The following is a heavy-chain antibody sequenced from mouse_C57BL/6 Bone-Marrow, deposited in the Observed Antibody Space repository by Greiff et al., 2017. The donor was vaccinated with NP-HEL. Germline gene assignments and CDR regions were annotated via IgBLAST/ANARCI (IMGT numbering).Heavy chain of an antibody. J-gene: IGHJ3*01. D-gene: IGHD2-4*01. V-gene: IGHV1-52*01. CDR3: ARRRGYDYGWFAY. CDR1: GYTFTSYW. CDR2: IDPSDSET. Sequence: QVQLKQPGAELVRPGSSVKLSCKASGYTFTSYWMHWVKQRPIQGLEWIGNIDPSDSETHYNQKFKDKATLTVDKSSSTAYMQLSSLTSEDSAVYYCARRRGYDYGWFAYWGQGTLVTVSA.